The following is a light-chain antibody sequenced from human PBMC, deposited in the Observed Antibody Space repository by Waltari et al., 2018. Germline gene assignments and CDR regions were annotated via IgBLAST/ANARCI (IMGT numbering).Light chain of an antibody. CDR1: QNVGTW. J-gene: IGKJ2*01. CDR2: MAS. V-gene: IGKV1-5*03. Sequence: DIQMTQSSSTLSAFVGDRVTISCRASQNVGTWLAWYQQKPGKAPKLMIYMASSLESGVPSRFSGSGSGTEFTLTISSLQPDDFATYYCQQYSSFSTFGQGTKV. CDR3: QQYSSFST.